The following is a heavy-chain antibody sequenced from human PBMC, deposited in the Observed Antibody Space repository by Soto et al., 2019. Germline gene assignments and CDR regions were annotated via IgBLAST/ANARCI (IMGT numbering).Heavy chain of an antibody. Sequence: EVQLVESGGGLIQPGGSLRLSCAASGSTVSAYYTTWVRQAPGKGLEWLSIIYSGGSTYYADSVRGRFTISREKSKNTIYFQMTSPRAEDTAVYYCARVIKGGHMDVWGQGTTVTVSS. V-gene: IGHV3-53*01. J-gene: IGHJ6*02. CDR1: GSTVSAYY. CDR2: IYSGGST. CDR3: ARVIKGGHMDV. D-gene: IGHD3-16*01.